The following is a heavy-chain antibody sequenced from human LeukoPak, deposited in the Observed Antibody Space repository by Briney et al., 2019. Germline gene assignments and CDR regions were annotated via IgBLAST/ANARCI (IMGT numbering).Heavy chain of an antibody. Sequence: GSLRLSCAASGFTFSNFWMSWVRQAPGKGLEWIGEINHDGSTSYNPSLKSRVTISVDTSKNQFSLRLSSVTAADTAMYYCARPGLAYCGAACYSTEGYYFDYWSQGTLVTVSS. V-gene: IGHV4-34*01. CDR3: ARPGLAYCGAACYSTEGYYFDY. D-gene: IGHD2-21*01. J-gene: IGHJ4*02. CDR2: INHDGST. CDR1: GFTFSNFW.